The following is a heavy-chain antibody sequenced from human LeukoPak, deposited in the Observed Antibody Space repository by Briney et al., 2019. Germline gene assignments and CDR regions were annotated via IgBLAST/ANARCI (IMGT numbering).Heavy chain of an antibody. Sequence: GGSLRLSCAASGFTFSSYSMNWVRQAPGKGLEWVSSISTSSIYIYYADSVKGRFTISRDNAKNSLYLQMNSLRAEDMALYYCAKAHRGVLTGLGYFDYWGQGTLVTVSS. J-gene: IGHJ4*02. V-gene: IGHV3-21*04. CDR3: AKAHRGVLTGLGYFDY. CDR1: GFTFSSYS. CDR2: ISTSSIYI. D-gene: IGHD3-9*01.